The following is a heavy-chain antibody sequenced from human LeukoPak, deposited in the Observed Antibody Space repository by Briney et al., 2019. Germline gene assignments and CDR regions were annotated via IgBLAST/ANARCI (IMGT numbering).Heavy chain of an antibody. Sequence: PGGSLRLSCAASGFTFSSYEMNWVRQAPGKGLEGVSYISSSGSTIYYADSVKGRFTISRDNAKNSLYLQMNSLRAEDTAVYYCARRDGFRYSSSWSLYYYYYMDVWGKGTTVTVSS. J-gene: IGHJ6*03. CDR1: GFTFSSYE. CDR3: ARRDGFRYSSSWSLYYYYYMDV. CDR2: ISSSGSTI. D-gene: IGHD6-13*01. V-gene: IGHV3-48*03.